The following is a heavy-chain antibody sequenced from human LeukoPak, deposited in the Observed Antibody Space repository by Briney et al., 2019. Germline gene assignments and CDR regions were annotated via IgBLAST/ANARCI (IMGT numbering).Heavy chain of an antibody. D-gene: IGHD6-19*01. J-gene: IGHJ5*02. CDR2: ISAYNGNT. V-gene: IGHV1-18*04. CDR3: ARSATDSSGWYSWFDP. Sequence: ASVKVSCKASGYTFTGYYMHWVRQAPGQGLEWMGWISAYNGNTNYAQKLQGRVTMTTDISTSTAYMELRSLRSDDTAVYYCARSATDSSGWYSWFDPWGQGTLVTVSS. CDR1: GYTFTGYY.